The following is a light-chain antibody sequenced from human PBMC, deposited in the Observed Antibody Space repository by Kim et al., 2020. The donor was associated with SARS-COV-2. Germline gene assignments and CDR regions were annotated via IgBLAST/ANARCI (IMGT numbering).Light chain of an antibody. CDR3: QQYNNWRIT. CDR2: GAS. CDR1: QSVSSN. Sequence: VSPGERATLSGRASQSVSSNLAWYQQTPGQAPRLLIYGASTRATGIPARFSGSGSGTEFTLTISSLQSEDFAVYYCQQYNNWRITFGQGTRLEIK. J-gene: IGKJ5*01. V-gene: IGKV3-15*01.